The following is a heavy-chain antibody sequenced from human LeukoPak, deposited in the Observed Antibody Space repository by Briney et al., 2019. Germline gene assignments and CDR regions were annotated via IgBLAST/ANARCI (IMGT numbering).Heavy chain of an antibody. V-gene: IGHV1-18*01. D-gene: IGHD3-22*01. CDR3: ARGATYYYDSSGYYFDY. Sequence: ASVKVSCKASGGTFSSYAISWVRQAPGQGLEWMGWISAYNGNTNYAQKLQGRVTMTTDTSTSTAYMELRNLRSDDTAVYYCARGATYYYDSSGYYFDYWGQGTLVTVSS. CDR2: ISAYNGNT. J-gene: IGHJ4*02. CDR1: GGTFSSYA.